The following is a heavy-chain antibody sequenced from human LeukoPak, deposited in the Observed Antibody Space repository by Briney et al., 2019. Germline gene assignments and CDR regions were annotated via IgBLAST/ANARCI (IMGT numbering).Heavy chain of an antibody. CDR3: ARERRWLQYDAFDI. CDR1: GGSISSYY. D-gene: IGHD5-24*01. V-gene: IGHV4-59*01. J-gene: IGHJ3*02. Sequence: SETLSLTCTVSGGSISSYYWSWIRQPPGKGLEWIGYIYYSGSTNYNPSLKSRVTISVDTSKNQFSLKLSSVTAADTAVYYCARERRWLQYDAFDIWGQETMVTVSS. CDR2: IYYSGST.